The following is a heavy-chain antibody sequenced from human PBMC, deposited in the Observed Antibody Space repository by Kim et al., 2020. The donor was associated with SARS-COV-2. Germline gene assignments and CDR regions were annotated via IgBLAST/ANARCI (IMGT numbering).Heavy chain of an antibody. D-gene: IGHD1-1*01. Sequence: GESLKISCKGSGYSFTSYWIGWVRQMPGKGLEWMGIIYPGDSDTRYSPSFQGQVTISADKSISTAYLQWSSLKASDTAMYYCARLPFGTGTHYYYYGMDVWGQGTTVTVSS. CDR3: ARLPFGTGTHYYYYGMDV. CDR1: GYSFTSYW. J-gene: IGHJ6*02. V-gene: IGHV5-51*01. CDR2: IYPGDSDT.